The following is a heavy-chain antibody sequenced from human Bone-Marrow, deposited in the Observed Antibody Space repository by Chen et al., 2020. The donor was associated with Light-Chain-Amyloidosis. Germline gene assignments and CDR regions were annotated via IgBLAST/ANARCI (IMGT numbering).Heavy chain of an antibody. CDR2: INHSGST. D-gene: IGHD3-22*01. CDR3: ARAYYDSSGYPR. J-gene: IGHJ4*02. Sequence: QVQLQQWVEGRLKPSETLSLACAAYGGTFSGYYWSWIRQPPGKGLEWIGEINHSGSTNYNPSHKSRVTISVDTSKNQFSLQLSSVTAADTAVYYCARAYYDSSGYPRWGQGNLVTVSS. CDR1: GGTFSGYY. V-gene: IGHV4-34*01.